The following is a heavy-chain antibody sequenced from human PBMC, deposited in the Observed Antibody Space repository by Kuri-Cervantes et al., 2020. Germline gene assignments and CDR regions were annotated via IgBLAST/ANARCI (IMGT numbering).Heavy chain of an antibody. D-gene: IGHD5-24*01. CDR2: INAGNGKT. CDR1: GYTFPNFA. CDR3: ARGGRVDVSWSSYSHNYFYYMDV. J-gene: IGHJ6*03. Sequence: ASVKVSCKGSGYTFPNFAIHWVRQAPGQRLEWMGWINAGNGKTESSQKFQNRVSITRDTSASTAHMELSRLRSEDTAVYFCARGGRVDVSWSSYSHNYFYYMDVWGKGTTVTVSS. V-gene: IGHV1-3*01.